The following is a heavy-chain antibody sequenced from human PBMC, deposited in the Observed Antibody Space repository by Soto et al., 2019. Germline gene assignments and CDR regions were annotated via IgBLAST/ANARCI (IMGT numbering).Heavy chain of an antibody. J-gene: IGHJ4*02. Sequence: EVQLEESGGGLVQPGGSLRLSCEVSGLTFSSEEMNWVRQAPGKGLEWVAYIQNSGSPIFYTDSVKGRFTISRDNAKNSLYLQMSSLTAEDTAVYYCARGYHSGWHFGHWGQGALVTVSS. V-gene: IGHV3-48*03. CDR2: IQNSGSPI. D-gene: IGHD6-19*01. CDR1: GLTFSSEE. CDR3: ARGYHSGWHFGH.